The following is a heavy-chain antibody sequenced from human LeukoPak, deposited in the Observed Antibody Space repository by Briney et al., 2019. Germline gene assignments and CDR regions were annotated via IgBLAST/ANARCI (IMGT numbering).Heavy chain of an antibody. CDR3: ARDGASEMATITRWFDP. Sequence: ASVKVSCKASGGTFSSYAISWVRQAPGQGLEWMGGIIPIFGTANYAQKFQGRVTITTDESTSTAYMELSSLRSEDTAVYYCARDGASEMATITRWFDPWGQGTLVTASS. J-gene: IGHJ5*02. CDR1: GGTFSSYA. CDR2: IIPIFGTA. D-gene: IGHD5-24*01. V-gene: IGHV1-69*05.